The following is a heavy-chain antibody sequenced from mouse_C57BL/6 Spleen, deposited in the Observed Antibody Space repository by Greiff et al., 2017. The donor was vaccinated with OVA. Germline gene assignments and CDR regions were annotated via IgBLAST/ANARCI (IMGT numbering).Heavy chain of an antibody. D-gene: IGHD3-2*02. Sequence: QVQLQQSGPELVKPGASVKISCKASGYAFSSSWMNWVKQRPGKGLEWIGRIYPGDGDTNYNGKFKGKATLTADKSSSTAYMQLSSLTSEDSAVYFCARRTAQALLAYWGQGTLVTVSA. CDR2: IYPGDGDT. V-gene: IGHV1-82*01. J-gene: IGHJ3*01. CDR3: ARRTAQALLAY. CDR1: GYAFSSSW.